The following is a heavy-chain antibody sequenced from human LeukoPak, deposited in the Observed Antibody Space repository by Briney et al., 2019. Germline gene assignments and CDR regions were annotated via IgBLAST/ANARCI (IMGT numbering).Heavy chain of an antibody. V-gene: IGHV1-18*01. CDR3: ARDPAGGAYYDY. CDR1: GYTFTSYG. CDR2: ISAYTGNT. Sequence: ASVKVSCKASGYTFTSYGITWVRQAPGQGLEWMGWISAYTGNTNYAQKLQGRVTMTTDTSTTTAYMELRSLRSDDTAVYYCARDPAGGAYYDYWGQGTLVTVSS. J-gene: IGHJ4*02. D-gene: IGHD3-22*01.